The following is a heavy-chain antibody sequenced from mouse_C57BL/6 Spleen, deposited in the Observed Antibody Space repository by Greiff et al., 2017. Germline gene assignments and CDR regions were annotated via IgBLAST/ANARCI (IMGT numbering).Heavy chain of an antibody. CDR2: IDPSDSET. D-gene: IGHD1-1*01. CDR1: GYTFTSYW. CDR3: ARGGGDYGSSYVDY. V-gene: IGHV1-52*01. Sequence: QVQLQQPGAELVRPGSSVKLSCKASGYTFTSYWMHWVKQRPIQGLEWIGNIDPSDSETPYNQKFKDKATLTVDKSSSTAYMQLSSLTSEDSAVYYCARGGGDYGSSYVDYWGQGTTLTVSS. J-gene: IGHJ2*01.